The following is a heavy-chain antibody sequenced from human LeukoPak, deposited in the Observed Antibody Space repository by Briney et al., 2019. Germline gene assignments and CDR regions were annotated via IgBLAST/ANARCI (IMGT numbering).Heavy chain of an antibody. V-gene: IGHV1-18*01. CDR1: GYTFTSYG. CDR2: ISAYNGNT. CDR3: ARVLGPYSSGWATDY. J-gene: IGHJ4*02. Sequence: ASVKVSCKASGYTFTSYGISWVRQAPGQGLEWMGWISAYNGNTNCAQKLQGRVTMTTDTSTSTAYMELRSLRSDDTAVYYCARVLGPYSSGWATDYWGQGTLVTVSS. D-gene: IGHD6-19*01.